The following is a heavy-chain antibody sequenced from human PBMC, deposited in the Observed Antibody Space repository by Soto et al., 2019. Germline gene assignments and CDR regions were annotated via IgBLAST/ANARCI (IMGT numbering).Heavy chain of an antibody. J-gene: IGHJ5*02. V-gene: IGHV4-30-4*01. CDR1: GGYIRSGDYY. CDR2: IYYSRST. D-gene: IGHD2-21*02. Sequence: SQTLSLTWTVSGGYIRSGDYYWSWIRKTPGKGLEWIGYIYYSRSTYYNPSLKSRVTISVDTSKNQFSLKLSSVTAADTPVYYCARAMVVTQNWFDPWGQGTLVTVSS. CDR3: ARAMVVTQNWFDP.